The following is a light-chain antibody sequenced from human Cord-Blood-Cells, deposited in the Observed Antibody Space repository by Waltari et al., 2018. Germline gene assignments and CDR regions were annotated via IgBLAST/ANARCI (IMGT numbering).Light chain of an antibody. CDR3: HQDNRYTHAWT. V-gene: IGKV1-5*01. Sequence: IQITPSPSTLSASVGDRSNITCRASQSISSWFTLIQKKPGQGPKLLIYDASSLEMGVQARFSGSGSGTEFNLTISSRKPDDFAFESCHQDNRYTHAWTFGQGTKVEIK. CDR2: DAS. CDR1: QSISSW. J-gene: IGKJ1*01.